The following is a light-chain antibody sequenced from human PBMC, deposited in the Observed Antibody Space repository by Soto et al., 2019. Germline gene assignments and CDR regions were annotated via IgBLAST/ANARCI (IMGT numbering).Light chain of an antibody. J-gene: IGKJ1*01. V-gene: IGKV3-20*01. CDR2: GAS. CDR3: QQHGSALPWT. Sequence: EIVLTQTPGTLSLSPGERATLSCRASQSVSSSHLAWYQQKPGQAPRLLIYGASSKTTGIPDRFTGSGSGTLFTLTISKLQPEDYGVYYGQQHGSALPWTVSQGTKGEIK. CDR1: QSVSSSH.